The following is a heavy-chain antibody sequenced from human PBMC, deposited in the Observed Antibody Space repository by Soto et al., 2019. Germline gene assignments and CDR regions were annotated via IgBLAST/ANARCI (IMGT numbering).Heavy chain of an antibody. J-gene: IGHJ2*01. CDR3: AGGGVGVLQWHYDL. V-gene: IGHV1-3*01. Sequence: ASVKVSCKASGYTFTSYAMHWVRQAPGQRLEWMGWINAGNGNTKYSQKFQGRVTITRDTSASTAYMELSSLRSEDTAVYYCAGGGVGVLQWHYDLWGRGTLGTLSS. D-gene: IGHD3-22*01. CDR2: INAGNGNT. CDR1: GYTFTSYA.